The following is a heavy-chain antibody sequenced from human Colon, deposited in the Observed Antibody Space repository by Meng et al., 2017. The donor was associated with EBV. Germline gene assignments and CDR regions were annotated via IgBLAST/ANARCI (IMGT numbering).Heavy chain of an antibody. CDR3: ARVRVIPAAVGFDY. Sequence: QWQRPDVGPGLVEPSGALSLTCAVSCGSSSTSDWWSWVRQTPGKGLEWIGEIYRGGGTNYNPSFKSRVTISVDTSNNHFSLKLSYVTAADTAVYYCARVRVIPAAVGFDYWGQGTLVTVSS. J-gene: IGHJ4*02. V-gene: IGHV4-4*02. D-gene: IGHD2-2*01. CDR2: IYRGGGT. CDR1: CGSSSTSDW.